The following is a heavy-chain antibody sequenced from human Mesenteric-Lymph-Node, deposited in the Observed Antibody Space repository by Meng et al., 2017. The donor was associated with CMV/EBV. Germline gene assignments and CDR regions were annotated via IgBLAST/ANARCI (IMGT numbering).Heavy chain of an antibody. CDR1: FSDYS. V-gene: IGHV3-11*01. CDR2: ISSSGSNI. D-gene: IGHD5-12*01. J-gene: IGHJ4*02. Sequence: FSDYSMSWIRQAPGKGLEWISYISSSGSNIYYADSVKGRFTVSRDNAKNSLYLQMSSLRDEDTAVYYCARDHSGYDLRPQIEDFFDYWGQGNLVTVSS. CDR3: ARDHSGYDLRPQIEDFFDY.